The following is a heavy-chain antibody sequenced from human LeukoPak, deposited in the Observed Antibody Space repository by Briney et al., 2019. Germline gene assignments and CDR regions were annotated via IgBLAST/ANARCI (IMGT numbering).Heavy chain of an antibody. J-gene: IGHJ4*02. CDR1: GFTLGSYA. V-gene: IGHV3-23*01. CDR3: AKGVRLWFAFYFDY. D-gene: IGHD3-10*01. CDR2: ISGNGYNT. Sequence: GGSLRLSCAGSGFTLGSYAMSWVRQAPGKGLEWVSAISGNGYNTYYADSVKGRFTISSESSGNTLYLQMYNLRAEDTAVYYCAKGVRLWFAFYFDYWGQGTLVTVSS.